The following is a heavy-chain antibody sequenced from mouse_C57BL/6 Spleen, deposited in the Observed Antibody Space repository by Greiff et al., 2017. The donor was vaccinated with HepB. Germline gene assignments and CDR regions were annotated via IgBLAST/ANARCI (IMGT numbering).Heavy chain of an antibody. CDR3: ARRSLGGAWFAY. J-gene: IGHJ3*01. Sequence: EVHLVESGGGLVKPGGSLKLSCAASGFTFSSYTMSWVRQTPEKRLEWVATISGGGGNTYYPDSVNARFTISRDNAKNTLYLQMSSLGSEDTALYYCARRSLGGAWFAYWGQGTLVTVSA. D-gene: IGHD6-2*01. V-gene: IGHV5-9*01. CDR2: ISGGGGNT. CDR1: GFTFSSYT.